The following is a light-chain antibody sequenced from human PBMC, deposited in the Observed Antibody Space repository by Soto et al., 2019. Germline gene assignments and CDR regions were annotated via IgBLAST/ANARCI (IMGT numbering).Light chain of an antibody. CDR3: SSYAGTNTVV. V-gene: IGLV2-8*01. CDR1: SSDVGGYNY. CDR2: EVT. Sequence: QSALTQPPSASGSPGQSVIISCTGTSSDVGGYNYVSWYQQHPGKAPKIMVYEVTKRPSGVPDRFSGSKSGNTASLTVSGLQAADEADYYCSSYAGTNTVVFGGGTKLTVL. J-gene: IGLJ2*01.